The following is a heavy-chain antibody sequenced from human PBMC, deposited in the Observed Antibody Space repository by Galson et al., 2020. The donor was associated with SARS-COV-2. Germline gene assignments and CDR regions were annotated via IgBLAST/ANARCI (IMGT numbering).Heavy chain of an antibody. Sequence: GESLKISCAASGFTFSSYGMHWVRQAPGKGLEWVAVISYDGSNKYYADSVKGRFTISRDNSKNTLYLQMNSLRAEDTAVYYCVKDRGYYDILTGYYASPSYYYYYGMDVWGQGTTVTVSS. CDR3: VKDRGYYDILTGYYASPSYYYYYGMDV. V-gene: IGHV3-30*18. CDR2: ISYDGSNK. J-gene: IGHJ6*02. D-gene: IGHD3-9*01. CDR1: GFTFSSYG.